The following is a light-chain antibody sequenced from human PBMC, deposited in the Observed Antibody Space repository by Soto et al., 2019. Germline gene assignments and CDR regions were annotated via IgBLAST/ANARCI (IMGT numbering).Light chain of an antibody. CDR3: QHLRTYPFS. J-gene: IGKJ2*03. CDR1: QDISTS. V-gene: IGKV1-9*01. CDR2: PAS. Sequence: DIQLTQSPSFLSGSVGDRVTVSCRASQDISTSLAWFQQKAGKVPQLLVYPASTLQDGVPSRFSGSGSGTYFTLTINNLQAEDFATYYCQHLRTYPFSFGQGTKLDIK.